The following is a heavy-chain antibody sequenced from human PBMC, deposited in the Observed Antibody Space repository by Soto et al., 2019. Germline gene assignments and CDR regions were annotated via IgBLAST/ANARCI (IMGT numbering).Heavy chain of an antibody. CDR1: GGSISNYY. Sequence: LSLTCTVSGGSISNYYWSWIRQPPGKGLEWIGYIYYSGSTNYNPSLRSRVTISVDTSKNHFSLKLRSVTAADTAVYYCVRTNYFDYWGQGSLVTVSS. V-gene: IGHV4-59*08. J-gene: IGHJ4*02. CDR2: IYYSGST. D-gene: IGHD4-17*01. CDR3: VRTNYFDY.